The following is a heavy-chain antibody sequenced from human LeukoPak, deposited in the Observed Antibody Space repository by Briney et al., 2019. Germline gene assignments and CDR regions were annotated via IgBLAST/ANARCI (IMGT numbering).Heavy chain of an antibody. CDR2: ISSSSSYI. D-gene: IGHD6-19*01. CDR3: ARDQAVAGISFFDY. V-gene: IGHV3-21*01. J-gene: IGHJ4*02. CDR1: GFTFSSYS. Sequence: PGGSLRLSCAASGFTFSSYSMNWVRQAPGKGLEWVSSISSSSSYIYYADSVKGRFTISRDNAKNSLYLQMNSLRAEDTAVYYCARDQAVAGISFFDYWGQGTLVTVSS.